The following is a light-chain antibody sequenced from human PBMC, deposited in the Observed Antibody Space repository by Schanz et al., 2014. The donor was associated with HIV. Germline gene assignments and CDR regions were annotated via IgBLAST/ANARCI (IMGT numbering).Light chain of an antibody. J-gene: IGLJ3*02. CDR3: ATWVDSLNGWV. V-gene: IGLV1-44*01. CDR1: NSNFRSNA. Sequence: QSVLTQPPSASGTPGQRVTMSCSGSNSNFRSNAVNWYQHLPGTAPKLLIYAGNQRASGVPDRLSGSGSGTSASLVISGLQSQDEADYYCATWVDSLNGWVFGGGTKLTVL. CDR2: AGN.